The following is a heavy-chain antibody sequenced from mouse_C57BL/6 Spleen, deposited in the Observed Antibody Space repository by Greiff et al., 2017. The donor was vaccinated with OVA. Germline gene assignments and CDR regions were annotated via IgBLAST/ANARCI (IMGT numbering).Heavy chain of an antibody. D-gene: IGHD2-3*01. J-gene: IGHJ2*01. CDR2: INPSNGGT. CDR1: GYTFTSYW. V-gene: IGHV1-53*01. Sequence: VQLQQSGTELVKPGASVKLSCKASGYTFTSYWMHWVKQRPGQGLEWIGNINPSNGGTNYNEKFKSKATLTVDKSSSTAYMQLSSLTSEDSAVYYCAREIYDGYPYYFDYWGQGTTLTVSS. CDR3: AREIYDGYPYYFDY.